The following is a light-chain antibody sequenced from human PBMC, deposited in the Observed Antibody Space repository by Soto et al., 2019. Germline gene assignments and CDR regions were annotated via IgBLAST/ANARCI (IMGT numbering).Light chain of an antibody. Sequence: EIVLTQSPGTLSLSPGERATLSCRASQSVTSNFLAWYQQKPGQAPRLLIYGASSRATGIPDRFSGSGSGTDFTLTISRLEPEDFAVYYCQQYGRSSWTFDQGTKVEIK. CDR3: QQYGRSSWT. V-gene: IGKV3-20*01. J-gene: IGKJ1*01. CDR1: QSVTSNF. CDR2: GAS.